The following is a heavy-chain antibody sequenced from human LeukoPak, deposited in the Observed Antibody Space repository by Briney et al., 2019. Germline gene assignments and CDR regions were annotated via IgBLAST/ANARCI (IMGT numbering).Heavy chain of an antibody. V-gene: IGHV3-48*03. CDR2: ISSSGSTI. CDR1: GFTFSSYE. J-gene: IGHJ4*02. D-gene: IGHD6-19*01. Sequence: GGSLRLSCAASGFTFSSYEMNWVRQAPGKGLEWVSYISSSGSTIYYADSVKGRFTISRGNAKNSLYLQMNSLRAEDTAVYYCARDGIAVAGTNYWGQGTLVTVSS. CDR3: ARDGIAVAGTNY.